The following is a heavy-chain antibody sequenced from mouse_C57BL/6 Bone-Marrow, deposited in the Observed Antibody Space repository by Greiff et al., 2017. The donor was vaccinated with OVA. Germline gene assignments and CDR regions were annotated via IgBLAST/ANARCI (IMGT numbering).Heavy chain of an antibody. CDR3: ARLVYDYVLDY. CDR1: GFTFSSYT. V-gene: IGHV5-9*01. J-gene: IGHJ2*01. Sequence: EVKLVESGGGLVKPGGSLKLSCAASGFTFSSYTMSWVRQTPEKRLEWVATISGGGGNTYYPDSVKGRFTISRDNAKNTLYLQMSSLRSEDTALYYCARLVYDYVLDYWGQGTTLTVSA. D-gene: IGHD2-4*01. CDR2: ISGGGGNT.